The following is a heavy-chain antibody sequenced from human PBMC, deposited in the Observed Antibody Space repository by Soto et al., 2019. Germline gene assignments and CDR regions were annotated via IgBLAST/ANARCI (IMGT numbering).Heavy chain of an antibody. CDR2: IYYSGST. CDR1: SLFIRSYY. D-gene: IGHD3-10*01. V-gene: IGHV4-59*08. Sequence: SETLSVTCSSSSLFIRSYYWSWIRQPPGKGLEWIEYIYYSGSTNYNPSLKSRVTISVDTSKNQFSLKLSSVTAADTAVYYCARRYGSFFDIWGQGTMV. CDR3: ARRYGSFFDI. J-gene: IGHJ3*02.